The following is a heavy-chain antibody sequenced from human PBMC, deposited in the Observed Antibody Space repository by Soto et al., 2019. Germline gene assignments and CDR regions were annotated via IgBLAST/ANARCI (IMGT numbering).Heavy chain of an antibody. CDR1: GFTFSSYW. Sequence: EVQLVESGGGLVQPGGSLRLSCAASGFTFSSYWMPWVRQAPGKGLVWVSRINSDGSSTSYADSVKGRFTISRDNAKNTLYLQMNSLRAEDTAVSYCATGKGYYGDYAVDYWGQGTLVTVSS. V-gene: IGHV3-74*01. D-gene: IGHD4-17*01. CDR2: INSDGSST. CDR3: ATGKGYYGDYAVDY. J-gene: IGHJ4*02.